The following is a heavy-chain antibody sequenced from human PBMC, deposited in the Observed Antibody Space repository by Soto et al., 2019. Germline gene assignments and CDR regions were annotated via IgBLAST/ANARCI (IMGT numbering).Heavy chain of an antibody. J-gene: IGHJ4*02. CDR2: ISSSSSST. CDR3: ASPPYFYDSRG. CDR1: GFTFNSYA. Sequence: GGSLRLSCAVSGFTFNSYAMNWVRQAPGKGLEWVSTISSSSSSTYYADFVKGRFTISRDNSKNTLYLQVNSLRAEDTAVYYCASPPYFYDSRGWGQGTLVTVSS. V-gene: IGHV3-23*01. D-gene: IGHD3-22*01.